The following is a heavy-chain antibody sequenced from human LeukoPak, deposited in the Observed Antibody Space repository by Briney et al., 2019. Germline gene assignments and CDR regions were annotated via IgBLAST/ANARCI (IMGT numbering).Heavy chain of an antibody. CDR2: ISYDGSNK. V-gene: IGHV3-30-3*01. CDR3: ARDRDYAFDY. CDR1: GFTFSSYA. Sequence: GGSLRLSCAASGFTFSSYAMHWVRQAPGKGLEWVAVISYDGSNKYYADSVKGRFTISRDNSKNTLYLQMNSLRAEDTAVYYCARDRDYAFDYWGQGTLVTVSS. J-gene: IGHJ4*02. D-gene: IGHD4-17*01.